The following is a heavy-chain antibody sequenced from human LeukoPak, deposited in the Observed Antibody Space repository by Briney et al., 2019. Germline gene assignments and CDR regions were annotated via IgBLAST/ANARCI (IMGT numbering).Heavy chain of an antibody. D-gene: IGHD6-6*01. V-gene: IGHV4-30-4*01. CDR2: IYYSGST. Sequence: SQTLSLTCTVSGGSISSGDYYWSWIRQPPGKGLEWIGYIYYSGSTYYNPSLKSRVTISVDTSKNQFSLKLSSVTAADTAVYYCARDLRYSSSSSNLNWFDPWGQGTLVTVSS. J-gene: IGHJ5*02. CDR3: ARDLRYSSSSSNLNWFDP. CDR1: GGSISSGDYY.